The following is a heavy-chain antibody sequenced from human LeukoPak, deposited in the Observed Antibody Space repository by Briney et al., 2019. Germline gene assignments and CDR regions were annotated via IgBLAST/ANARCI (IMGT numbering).Heavy chain of an antibody. V-gene: IGHV1-18*01. D-gene: IGHD5/OR15-5a*01. J-gene: IGHJ4*02. CDR3: AREVSTLFDY. CDR2: ISAYTGNT. Sequence: GASVKVSCKASGYTFTSYGISWVRQAPGEGLEGMGWISAYTGNTNYAQKLQGRVTMTTDTSTSTAYMELRSLRSDDTAVYYCAREVSTLFDYWGQGTLVTVSS. CDR1: GYTFTSYG.